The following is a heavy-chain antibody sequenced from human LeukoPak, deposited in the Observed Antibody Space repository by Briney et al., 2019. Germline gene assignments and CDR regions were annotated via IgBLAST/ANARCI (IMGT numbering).Heavy chain of an antibody. CDR2: INHSGRT. Sequence: SETLSLTCAVYGGSFSAYYWSWIRQPPGKGLERIGEINHSGRTNYNASLKSRVTISVDTSKNQFSLKMSYVTAADTAVYYCARSPRYSGYDYGSDYWGRGILVTVSS. D-gene: IGHD5-12*01. CDR3: ARSPRYSGYDYGSDY. J-gene: IGHJ4*02. V-gene: IGHV4-34*01. CDR1: GGSFSAYY.